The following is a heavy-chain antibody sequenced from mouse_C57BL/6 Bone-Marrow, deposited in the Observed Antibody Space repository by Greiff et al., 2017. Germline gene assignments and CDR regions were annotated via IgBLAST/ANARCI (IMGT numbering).Heavy chain of an antibody. Sequence: VQLVESGAELARPGASVKLSCKASGYTFTSYGISWVKQRTGQGLEWIGEIYPRSGNTYYNEKFKGKATLTADKSSSTAYMELRSLTSEDSAVYFCARNYGNQGFAYWGQGTLVTVSA. CDR1: GYTFTSYG. CDR3: ARNYGNQGFAY. J-gene: IGHJ3*01. CDR2: IYPRSGNT. D-gene: IGHD2-1*01. V-gene: IGHV1-81*01.